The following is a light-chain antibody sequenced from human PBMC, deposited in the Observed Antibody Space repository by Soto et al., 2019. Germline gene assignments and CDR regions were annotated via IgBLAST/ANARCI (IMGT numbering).Light chain of an antibody. CDR3: SSYAGSNDGV. J-gene: IGLJ3*02. Sequence: QSVLTQPPSASGSPGQSVTISCTGTSSDVGGYNYVSWYQQHPGKDPKLIIYEVSKRPSGVPDRFSGSKSGNTASLTVSGLQAEDEADYYCSSYAGSNDGVFGGGTKLTVL. CDR2: EVS. CDR1: SSDVGGYNY. V-gene: IGLV2-8*01.